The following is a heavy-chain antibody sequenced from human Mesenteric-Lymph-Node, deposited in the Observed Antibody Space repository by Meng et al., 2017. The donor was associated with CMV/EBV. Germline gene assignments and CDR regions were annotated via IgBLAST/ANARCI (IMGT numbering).Heavy chain of an antibody. CDR2: VKEDGSEK. D-gene: IGHD6-6*01. CDR1: GFTFSSYW. V-gene: IGHV3-7*01. CDR3: ARGRWRYSSSYDY. Sequence: GESLKISCAASGFTFSSYWMSWVRQAPGKGLEWVANVKEDGSEKYYVDSVRGRFTISRDNAQNSLYLQKNSLRAEDTAVFYCARGRWRYSSSYDYWGQGTLVTVSS. J-gene: IGHJ4*02.